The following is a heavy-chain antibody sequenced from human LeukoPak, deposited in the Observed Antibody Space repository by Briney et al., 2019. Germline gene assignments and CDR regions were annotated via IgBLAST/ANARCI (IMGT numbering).Heavy chain of an antibody. Sequence: SETLSLTCTVSGGSITNFYGGWIRPSLGKGLELIGYIYYSGTTNYSPSLKSRVRISVDTSKKQFSLKLSSVTAADTAVYYCARSPGGGFDIWGQGTMVTVSS. J-gene: IGHJ3*02. CDR2: IYYSGTT. CDR3: ARSPGGGFDI. CDR1: GGSITNFY. V-gene: IGHV4-59*01. D-gene: IGHD2-15*01.